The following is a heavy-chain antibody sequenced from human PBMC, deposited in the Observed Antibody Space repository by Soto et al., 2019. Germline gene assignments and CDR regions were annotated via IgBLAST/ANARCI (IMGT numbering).Heavy chain of an antibody. V-gene: IGHV1-24*01. CDR2: FDPEDGET. Sequence: ASVKVSCKVSGYTLTELSMHWVRQAPGKGLEWMGGFDPEDGETIYAQKFQGRVTMTEDTSTDTAYMELSSLRSEDTAVYYCATEGDSSGADWYFDLWGRGTLVTVSS. CDR3: ATEGDSSGADWYFDL. J-gene: IGHJ2*01. CDR1: GYTLTELS. D-gene: IGHD6-19*01.